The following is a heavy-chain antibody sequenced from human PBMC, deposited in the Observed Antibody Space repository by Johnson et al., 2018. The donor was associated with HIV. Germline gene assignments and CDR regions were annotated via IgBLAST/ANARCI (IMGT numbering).Heavy chain of an antibody. Sequence: VQLVESGGGVVRPGGSLRLSCAASGFTFDDYGMSWVRQAPGKGLEWVSVIYSGGNTYYADSVKGRFTLSRDTSTNTVFLQMNSLRAEDTAVYYFASGRPDGSGSYYVDAFHFWGQGTMLTVSS. J-gene: IGHJ3*01. CDR2: IYSGGNT. V-gene: IGHV3-20*04. CDR3: ASGRPDGSGSYYVDAFHF. D-gene: IGHD3-22*01. CDR1: GFTFDDYG.